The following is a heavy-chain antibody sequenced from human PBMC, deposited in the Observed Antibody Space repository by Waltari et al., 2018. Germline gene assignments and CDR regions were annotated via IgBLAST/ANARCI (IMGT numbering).Heavy chain of an antibody. D-gene: IGHD1-26*01. CDR2: VDTEDGEK. CDR1: GSTFTDYY. V-gene: IGHV1-69-2*01. J-gene: IGHJ5*02. CDR3: ATWSRGEWELP. Sequence: EVQLVQSGAEVNKPGATVKISCKVSGSTFTDYYMPWMQQAPGKGLEWMGLVDTEDGEKIYAEKFQGRVTITADTSKDTAYMELSSLRSEDTAVYYCATWSRGEWELPWGQGTLVTVSS.